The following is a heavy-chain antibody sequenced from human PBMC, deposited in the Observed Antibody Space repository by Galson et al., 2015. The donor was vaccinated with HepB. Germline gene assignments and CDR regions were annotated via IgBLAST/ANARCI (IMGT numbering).Heavy chain of an antibody. D-gene: IGHD4-17*01. Sequence: SLRLSCAASGITFSSYAMNWVRQAPGKGLEWVSVISGSGSGGRTYYADSVKGRFTISRDDSKHTLYLQMNSLRAEDTAVYYCAKDDNEYGDYAVGQYSYYYGMDVWGQGTTVTVSS. CDR3: AKDDNEYGDYAVGQYSYYYGMDV. CDR1: GITFSSYA. CDR2: ISGSGSGGRT. J-gene: IGHJ6*02. V-gene: IGHV3-23*01.